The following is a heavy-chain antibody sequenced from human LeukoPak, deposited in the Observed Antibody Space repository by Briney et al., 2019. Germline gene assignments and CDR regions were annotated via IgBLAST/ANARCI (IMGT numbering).Heavy chain of an antibody. J-gene: IGHJ6*03. CDR2: ISSSSSYI. CDR1: GFTFSSYS. Sequence: GGSLRLSRAASGFTFSSYSMNWVRQAPGKGLEWVSSISSSSSYIYYADSVKGRFTISRDNAKNSLYLQMNSLRAEDTAIYYCAKNGDRGAYCSGGSCYPYYYYNMDVWGKGTTVTISS. D-gene: IGHD2-15*01. V-gene: IGHV3-21*04. CDR3: AKNGDRGAYCSGGSCYPYYYYNMDV.